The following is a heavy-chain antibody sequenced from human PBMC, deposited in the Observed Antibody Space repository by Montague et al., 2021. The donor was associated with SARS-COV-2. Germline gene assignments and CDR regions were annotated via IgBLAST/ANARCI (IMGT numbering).Heavy chain of an antibody. CDR3: ARSPMVRGVTYYGMDV. V-gene: IGHV4-30-4*01. CDR2: IYYSGST. D-gene: IGHD3-10*01. J-gene: IGHJ6*02. CDR1: GGSISSGDYY. Sequence: PLSLTTTVSGGSISSGDYYWSWIRQPPGKGLEWIGYIYYSGSTYYNPSLKSRVTISVDTSKNQFSLKLSSVTAADTAVYYCARSPMVRGVTYYGMDVWDQGTTVTVSS.